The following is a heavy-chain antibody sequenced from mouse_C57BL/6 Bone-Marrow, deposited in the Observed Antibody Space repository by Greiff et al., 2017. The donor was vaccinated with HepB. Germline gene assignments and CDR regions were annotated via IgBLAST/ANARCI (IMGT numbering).Heavy chain of an antibody. V-gene: IGHV1-36*01. Sequence: EVQLQESGPVLVKPGPSVKISCKASGFTFTDYYMHWVKQSHGKSLEWIGLVYPYNGGTSYNQKFKGKATLTVDTSSSTAYMELNSLTSEDSAVYYCAREGKFITTVVGTFDYWGQGTTLTVSS. D-gene: IGHD1-1*01. J-gene: IGHJ2*01. CDR3: AREGKFITTVVGTFDY. CDR1: GFTFTDYY. CDR2: VYPYNGGT.